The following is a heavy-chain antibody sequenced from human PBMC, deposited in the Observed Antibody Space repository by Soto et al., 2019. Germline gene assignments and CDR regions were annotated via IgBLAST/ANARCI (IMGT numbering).Heavy chain of an antibody. CDR3: ARGDDYGGNSAYYYYGMDV. Sequence: SETLSLTCTVSGVSISSGDYYWSWIRQPPGKGLEWIGYIYYSGSTYYNPSLKSRVTISVDTSKNQFSLKLSSVTAADTAVYYCARGDDYGGNSAYYYYGMDVWGQGTTVTVSS. D-gene: IGHD4-17*01. J-gene: IGHJ6*02. V-gene: IGHV4-30-4*01. CDR1: GVSISSGDYY. CDR2: IYYSGST.